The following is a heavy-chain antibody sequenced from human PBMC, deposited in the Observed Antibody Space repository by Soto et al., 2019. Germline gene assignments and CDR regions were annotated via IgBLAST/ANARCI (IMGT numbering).Heavy chain of an antibody. CDR3: ARDFGHGYYLDY. V-gene: IGHV3-48*02. Sequence: PGGSLRLSCVASGFSFSNYNMNWVRQAPGKGLEWVSYITDSSDTGHYADSVRGRFTISRDNAESSLYLQMNSMRDEDTAVYFCARDFGHGYYLDYWGRGT. CDR1: GFSFSNYN. J-gene: IGHJ4*02. CDR2: ITDSSDTG. D-gene: IGHD3-3*01.